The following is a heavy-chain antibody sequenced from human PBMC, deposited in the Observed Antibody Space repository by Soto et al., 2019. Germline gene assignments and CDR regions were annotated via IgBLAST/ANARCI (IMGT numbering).Heavy chain of an antibody. D-gene: IGHD2-15*01. J-gene: IGHJ5*02. Sequence: ASVKVSCKASGYTFTRYTMNWVRQAPGQRLEWMGWINPDNGNTKSSQKFQDRIIITRDTSASTAYMDLSSLRSEDTAVYYCARGIATGQLDPWGQGTLVTVSS. CDR2: INPDNGNT. CDR1: GYTFTRYT. CDR3: ARGIATGQLDP. V-gene: IGHV1-3*01.